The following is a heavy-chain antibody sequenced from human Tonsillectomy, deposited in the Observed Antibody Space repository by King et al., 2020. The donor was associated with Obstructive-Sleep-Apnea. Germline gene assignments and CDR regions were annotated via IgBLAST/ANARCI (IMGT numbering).Heavy chain of an antibody. CDR3: ARSGRAGTYYYYGMDV. CDR1: GFTFSSYW. J-gene: IGHJ6*02. V-gene: IGHV3-74*01. D-gene: IGHD6-19*01. Sequence: VQLVESGGGLVQPGGSLRLSCAASGFTFSSYWMHWVRQAPGKGLVWVSRINSDGSSTSYADSVKGRFTISRDNAKNTLYLQMNSLRAEDTAVYYCARSGRAGTYYYYGMDVWGQGTTVTVSS. CDR2: INSDGSST.